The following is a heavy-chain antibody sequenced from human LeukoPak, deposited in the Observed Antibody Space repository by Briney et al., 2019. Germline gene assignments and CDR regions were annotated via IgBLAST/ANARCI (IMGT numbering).Heavy chain of an antibody. V-gene: IGHV1-2*02. CDR2: INTNSGGT. D-gene: IGHD1-26*01. J-gene: IGHJ4*02. Sequence: ASVKVSCKASGYSFTGYYMHWVRQAPGQGLEWMGWINTNSGGTNYAEKFQGRVTTTRDTSISTAYMELSRLRADDTAVYYCAREAASGSYSYWGQGTLVTVSS. CDR3: AREAASGSYSY. CDR1: GYSFTGYY.